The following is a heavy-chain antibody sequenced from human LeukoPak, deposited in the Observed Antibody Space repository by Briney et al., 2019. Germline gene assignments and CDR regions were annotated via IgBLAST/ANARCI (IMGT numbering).Heavy chain of an antibody. J-gene: IGHJ4*02. CDR2: INPNSGGA. CDR3: ARAGPVAGYDY. CDR1: GYTFTDYY. V-gene: IGHV1-2*06. Sequence: GASVKVSCKASGYTFTDYYLHWVRQAPGQGPEWVGRINPNSGGADYAQKFQRRVTLTRDTSISTTYMELISLISDDTAVYYCARAGPVAGYDYWGQGTLVAVSS. D-gene: IGHD6-19*01.